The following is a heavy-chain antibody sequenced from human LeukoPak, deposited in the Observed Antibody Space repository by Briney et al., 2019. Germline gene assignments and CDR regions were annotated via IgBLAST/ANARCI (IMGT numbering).Heavy chain of an antibody. J-gene: IGHJ4*02. CDR2: IIPIFGTA. CDR3: ARTYYYDSSGYYEYDY. CDR1: GYTLTELS. V-gene: IGHV1-69*05. D-gene: IGHD3-22*01. Sequence: GASVKVSCKVSGYTLTELSMHWVRQAPGQGLEWMGGIIPIFGTANYAQKFQGRVTITTDESTSTAYMELSSLRSEDTAVYYCARTYYYDSSGYYEYDYWGQGTLVTVSS.